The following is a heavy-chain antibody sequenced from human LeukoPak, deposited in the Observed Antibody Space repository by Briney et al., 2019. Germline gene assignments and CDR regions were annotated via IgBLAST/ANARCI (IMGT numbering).Heavy chain of an antibody. CDR3: AKDRSGSYSQGLDY. J-gene: IGHJ4*02. CDR1: GFTFSSYS. Sequence: GGSLRLSCAASGFTFSSYSMNWVRQAPGKGLEWVSYISSSSTTIYYADSVKGRFTISRDNAKNSVYLQMDSLRAEDTAVYYCAKDRSGSYSQGLDYWGQGTLVTVSS. CDR2: ISSSSTTI. V-gene: IGHV3-48*04. D-gene: IGHD1-26*01.